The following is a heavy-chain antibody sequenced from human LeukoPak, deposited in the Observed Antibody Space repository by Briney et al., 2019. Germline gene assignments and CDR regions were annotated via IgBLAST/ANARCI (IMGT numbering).Heavy chain of an antibody. CDR1: GFNFTAYW. V-gene: IGHV5-51*01. CDR3: ARHQYYYDSSVNYGWFDS. J-gene: IGHJ5*01. CDR2: SHPINSDT. Sequence: GESLKISCKGSGFNFTAYWIAWVRQMPGKGLEWMGISHPINSDTKYSPSFQGQVTISADKSSSTAYLQWNSLKASDTAMYYCARHQYYYDSSVNYGWFDSWGQGTLVTVSS. D-gene: IGHD3-22*01.